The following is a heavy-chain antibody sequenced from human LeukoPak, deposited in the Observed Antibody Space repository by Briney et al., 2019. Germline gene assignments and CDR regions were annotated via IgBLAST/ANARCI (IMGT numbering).Heavy chain of an antibody. CDR1: GFTFSSYS. CDR2: ISSSSSYI. J-gene: IGHJ4*02. D-gene: IGHD6-13*01. Sequence: GGSLRLSCAASGFTFSSYSMNWVRQAPGKGLEWVSSISSSSSYIYYADSVKGRFTISIDNAKNSLYLQMNSLRAEDTAVYYCARESAAASFDYWGQGTLVTVSS. CDR3: ARESAAASFDY. V-gene: IGHV3-21*01.